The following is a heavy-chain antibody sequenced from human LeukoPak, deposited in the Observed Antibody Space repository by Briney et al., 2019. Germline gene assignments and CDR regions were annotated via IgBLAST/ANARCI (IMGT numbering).Heavy chain of an antibody. Sequence: GGSLRLSCAASGFTFSSYEMNWVRQAPGKGLEWVSYISSSGSTIYYADSVKGRFTISRDNAKNTLYLQMNSLRSEDTAVYYCARGSESYSMGDYWGQGTLVTVST. CDR3: ARGSESYSMGDY. CDR1: GFTFSSYE. D-gene: IGHD2-15*01. CDR2: ISSSGSTI. V-gene: IGHV3-48*03. J-gene: IGHJ4*02.